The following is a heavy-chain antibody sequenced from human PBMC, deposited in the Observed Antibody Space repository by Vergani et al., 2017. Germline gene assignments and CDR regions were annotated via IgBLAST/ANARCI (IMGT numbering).Heavy chain of an antibody. D-gene: IGHD3-10*01. CDR3: GRVADFYGLGSRLLDL. Sequence: QAQLQESGPGLVKPSETLSLTCTVSGASVNSYYWSWIRQPPGKGLEWMGYVSFRGDTLYDPSVKGRMTISLNTSSNQFSLYLTSVTAADTAVYYCGRVADFYGLGSRLLDLWGQGILVTVSS. V-gene: IGHV4-59*02. CDR2: VSFRGDT. CDR1: GASVNSYY. J-gene: IGHJ5*02.